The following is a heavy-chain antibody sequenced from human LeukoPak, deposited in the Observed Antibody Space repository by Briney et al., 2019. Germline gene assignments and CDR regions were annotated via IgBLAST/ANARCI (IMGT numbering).Heavy chain of an antibody. CDR2: IYTSGST. Sequence: SETLSLTCAVSGGCISSYYWSWIRQPPGKGLEWIGYIYTSGSTNYNPSLKSRVTISVDTSKNQFSLKLSSVTAADTAVYYCAHTRVFCSSTSCSTSLYYYYMDVWGKGTTVTVSS. CDR3: AHTRVFCSSTSCSTSLYYYYMDV. CDR1: GGCISSYY. V-gene: IGHV4-4*09. D-gene: IGHD2-2*01. J-gene: IGHJ6*03.